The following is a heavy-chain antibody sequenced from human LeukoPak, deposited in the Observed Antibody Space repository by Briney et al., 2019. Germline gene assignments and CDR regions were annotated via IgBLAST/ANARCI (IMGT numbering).Heavy chain of an antibody. D-gene: IGHD3-10*01. J-gene: IGHJ4*02. Sequence: SQTLSLTCTVSGGSISSGGYYWSWIRQPPGKGLEWIGEIYHSGSTNYNPSLKSRVTMSIDTSINRFSLKMTSVTAADTAMYFCARGLYYSGSGRTFDSWGQGTLVTVSS. CDR1: GGSISSGGYY. V-gene: IGHV4-30-2*01. CDR3: ARGLYYSGSGRTFDS. CDR2: IYHSGST.